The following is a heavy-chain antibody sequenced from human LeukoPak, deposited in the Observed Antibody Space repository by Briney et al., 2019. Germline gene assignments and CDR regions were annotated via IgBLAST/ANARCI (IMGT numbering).Heavy chain of an antibody. CDR2: IYSGGST. D-gene: IGHD6-13*01. Sequence: GGSLRLSCAVFGFTVSNNYMNWVRQAPGKGLEWVSVIYSGGSTYYADSVKGRFTISRDNSKNTLHLQMNSLRDENTAVYYCARSGEAGTFDYWGQGTLVTVSS. V-gene: IGHV3-66*01. J-gene: IGHJ4*02. CDR1: GFTVSNNY. CDR3: ARSGEAGTFDY.